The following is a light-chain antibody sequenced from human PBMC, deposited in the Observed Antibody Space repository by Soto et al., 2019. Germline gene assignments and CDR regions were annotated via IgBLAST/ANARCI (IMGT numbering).Light chain of an antibody. CDR3: SSFAGSPVV. CDR2: EVS. J-gene: IGLJ2*01. V-gene: IGLV2-8*01. Sequence: QSALTQPPSASGSLGQSVTIPCTGTSSDVGDYNYVSWYQQHPGKVPKLMIYEVSKRPSGVPDRFSGSKSGNTASLTVSGLQAEDEADYHCSSFAGSPVVFGGGTKLTVL. CDR1: SSDVGDYNY.